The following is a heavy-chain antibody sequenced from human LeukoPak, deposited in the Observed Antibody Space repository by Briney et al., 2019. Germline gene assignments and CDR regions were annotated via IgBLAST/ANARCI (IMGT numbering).Heavy chain of an antibody. V-gene: IGHV4-4*07. CDR2: IYTSGSS. CDR1: GGSISSYY. J-gene: IGHJ3*02. Sequence: SETLSLTCTVSGGSISSYYWSWIRQPARKGREGIGRIYTSGSSNFNPSLKSQGTISVYTSNDQYSLKLSSVTAADTAVYYCARDLTYFAWPRLAFDIWGQGTMVTVSS. CDR3: ARDLTYFAWPRLAFDI. D-gene: IGHD3-9*01.